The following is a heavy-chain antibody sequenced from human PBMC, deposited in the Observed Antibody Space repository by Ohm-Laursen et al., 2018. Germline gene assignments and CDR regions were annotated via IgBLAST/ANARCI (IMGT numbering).Heavy chain of an antibody. CDR1: GFTFSSYA. CDR3: ARELQLWLRGGVFDI. Sequence: SLRLSCTASGFTFSSYAMSWVRQAPGKGLEWVSAISGSGGSTYYADSVKGRFTISRDNAKNSLYLQMNSLRAEDTAVYYCARELQLWLRGGVFDIWGQGTMVTVSS. CDR2: ISGSGGST. J-gene: IGHJ3*02. D-gene: IGHD3-9*01. V-gene: IGHV3-23*01.